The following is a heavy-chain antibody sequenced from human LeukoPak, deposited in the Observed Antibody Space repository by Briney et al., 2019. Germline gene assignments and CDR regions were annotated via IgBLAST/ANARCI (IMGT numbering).Heavy chain of an antibody. V-gene: IGHV4-4*02. D-gene: IGHD6-13*01. CDR3: ARTYSSSWYVYYGMDV. Sequence: PSETLSLTCAVSGGSISSSNWWSWVRQPPGKGLEWIGEIYHSGSTNYNPSLKSRVTISVNKSKNQFSLKLSSVTAADTAVYYCARTYSSSWYVYYGMDVWGQGTTVTVSS. CDR1: GGSISSSNW. CDR2: IYHSGST. J-gene: IGHJ6*02.